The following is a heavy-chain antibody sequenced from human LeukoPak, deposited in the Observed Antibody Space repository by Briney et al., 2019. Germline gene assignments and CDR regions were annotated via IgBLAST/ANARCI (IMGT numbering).Heavy chain of an antibody. V-gene: IGHV3-30*04. CDR1: GFTFSSNA. CDR2: ISFDGNNK. Sequence: PGRSLRLSCAASGFTFSSNAMHWVRQAPGKGLEWVAIISFDGNNKYYADSVKGRFTISRDNSKNTLYLKMNSLRTEDTAVYYCARDPKGGYSYGWGAFDIWGHGTMVTVSS. CDR3: ARDPKGGYSYGWGAFDI. J-gene: IGHJ3*02. D-gene: IGHD5-18*01.